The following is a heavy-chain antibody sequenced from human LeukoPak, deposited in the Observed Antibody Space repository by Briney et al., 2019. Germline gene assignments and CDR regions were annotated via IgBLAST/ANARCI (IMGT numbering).Heavy chain of an antibody. CDR1: GYTFTSYD. Sequence: ASVKVSCKASGYTFTSYDINWVRQATGQGLEWMGWVNPNSGNTGYAQKFQGRVTITRNTSISTAYMELSSLRSEDTAVYYCARLGEDYYDSSGLNPWGQGTLVTVSS. D-gene: IGHD3-22*01. CDR3: ARLGEDYYDSSGLNP. CDR2: VNPNSGNT. J-gene: IGHJ5*02. V-gene: IGHV1-8*03.